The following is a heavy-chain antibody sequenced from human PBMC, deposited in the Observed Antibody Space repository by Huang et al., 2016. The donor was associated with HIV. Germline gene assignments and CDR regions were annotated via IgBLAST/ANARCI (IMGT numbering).Heavy chain of an antibody. CDR3: AREGQTWYGKPIAAFEI. CDR1: GGSFNSLA. J-gene: IGHJ3*02. CDR2: IVPLFSVT. D-gene: IGHD6-13*01. Sequence: VQLVQSGAEVKRPGTSVKISCKASGGSFNSLAFNWVRQAPGQGRQYVGGIVPLFSVTNYAEKFRGRLTISADKSTSTVFMELRGLTSEDTAVFFCAREGQTWYGKPIAAFEIWGQGTTVIVSP. V-gene: IGHV1-69*10.